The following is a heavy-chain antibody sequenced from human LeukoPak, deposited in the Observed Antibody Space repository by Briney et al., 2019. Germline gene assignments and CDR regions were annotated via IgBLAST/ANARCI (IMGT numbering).Heavy chain of an antibody. J-gene: IGHJ4*02. CDR3: AREGCSSISCHDY. D-gene: IGHD2-2*01. V-gene: IGHV4-61*02. CDR1: GDSISSGGYY. CDR2: IYASGST. Sequence: SETQSLTCTVSGDSISSGGYYWSWIRQPAGKGLEWIRRIYASGSTNYNPSLKSRVTISVDTSKNQFSLKLSSVTAADTAVYYCAREGCSSISCHDYWGQGTLVTVSS.